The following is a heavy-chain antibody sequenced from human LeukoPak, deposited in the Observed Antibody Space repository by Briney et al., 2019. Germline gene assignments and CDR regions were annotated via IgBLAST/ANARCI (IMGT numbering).Heavy chain of an antibody. CDR1: GFTFSSYW. V-gene: IGHV3-74*01. Sequence: GGSLRLSCAASGFTFSSYWMHWVRQAPGKGLVWVSRINGDGSSTSYADSVKGRFTISRDNAKNTLYLQMNSLRAEDTAVYYCAKANYGGYYFDYWGQGTLVTVSS. CDR2: INGDGSST. D-gene: IGHD4-23*01. CDR3: AKANYGGYYFDY. J-gene: IGHJ4*02.